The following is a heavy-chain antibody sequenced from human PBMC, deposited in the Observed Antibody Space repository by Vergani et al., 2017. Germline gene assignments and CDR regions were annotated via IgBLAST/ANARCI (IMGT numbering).Heavy chain of an antibody. D-gene: IGHD2-2*01. J-gene: IGHJ2*01. CDR2: ISAYNGNT. CDR3: ARGSRYQLLLPDYWYFDL. Sequence: QVPLVPSGAEVKTPGASVTVSCTASGYTFTSYGISWVRQAPGQGLEWMGWISAYNGNTNYAQKLQGRVTMTTDTSTSTAYMELRSLRSDDTAVYYCARGSRYQLLLPDYWYFDLWGRGTLVTVSS. CDR1: GYTFTSYG. V-gene: IGHV1-18*01.